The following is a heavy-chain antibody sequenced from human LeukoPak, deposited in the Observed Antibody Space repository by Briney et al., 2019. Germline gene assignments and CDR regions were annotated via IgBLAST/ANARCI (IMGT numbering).Heavy chain of an antibody. J-gene: IGHJ3*02. D-gene: IGHD5-12*01. CDR3: ARDLVPEVATIRSAGKIGAFDI. CDR2: INPNSGGT. V-gene: IGHV1-2*02. Sequence: GASVKVSCKASGYTFTGYYMHWVRQAPGQGLEWMGWINPNSGGTNYAQKFQGRVTMTRDTSISTAYMELSRLRSDDTAVYYCARDLVPEVATIRSAGKIGAFDIWGQGTMVTVSS. CDR1: GYTFTGYY.